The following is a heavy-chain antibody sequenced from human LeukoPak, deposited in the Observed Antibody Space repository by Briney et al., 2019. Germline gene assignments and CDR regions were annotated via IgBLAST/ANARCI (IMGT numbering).Heavy chain of an antibody. CDR1: GFTFSSYS. V-gene: IGHV3-21*01. D-gene: IGHD3-3*01. J-gene: IGHJ6*02. CDR3: ARDGYDFWSGPSSYGMDV. CDR2: ISSSSSYI. Sequence: GGSLRLSCAASGFTFSSYSMNWVRQTPGKGLEWVSSISSSSSYIYYADSVKGRFTISRDNAKNSLYLQMNSLRAEDTAVYYCARDGYDFWSGPSSYGMDVWGQGTTVTVSS.